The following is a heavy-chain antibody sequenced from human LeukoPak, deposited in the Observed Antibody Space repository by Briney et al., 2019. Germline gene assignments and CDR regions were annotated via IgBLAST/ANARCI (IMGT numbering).Heavy chain of an antibody. CDR2: ISSGSSYI. D-gene: IGHD3-3*01. CDR1: GFTFSSYM. Sequence: PGGCLRLSCAASGFTFSSYMVTSVRQAPGKGPEWVSSISSGSSYIYYEDSVKGRFTISRDNGKNSLYLQMSSLRAEDTAVYYCAIAVDSISGTGDTFDIWGQGTMVTVSS. V-gene: IGHV3-21*01. J-gene: IGHJ3*02. CDR3: AIAVDSISGTGDTFDI.